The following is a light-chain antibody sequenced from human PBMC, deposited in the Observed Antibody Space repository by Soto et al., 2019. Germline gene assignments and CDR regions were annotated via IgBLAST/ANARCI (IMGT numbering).Light chain of an antibody. Sequence: IQMTQSPSSLSASVGDRVTITCRASQSIRSYLNCYQQKPGKAPNLLIYAASGLQTGVPSRFSGSGSGTDFTLSTSSLQREDFATYYCQQSYITPPGTFGQGTKVDI. CDR2: AAS. J-gene: IGKJ1*01. CDR1: QSIRSY. CDR3: QQSYITPPGT. V-gene: IGKV1-39*01.